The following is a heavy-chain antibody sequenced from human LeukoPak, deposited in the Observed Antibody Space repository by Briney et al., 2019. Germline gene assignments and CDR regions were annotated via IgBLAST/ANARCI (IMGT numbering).Heavy chain of an antibody. Sequence: ASVKVSCKASGFTFSGYYMHWVRQAPGQGLEWMGWISAYNGNTNYAQKLQGRVTMTTDTSTSTAYMELRSLRSDDTAVYYCARPYSGYAFDIWGQGTMVTVSS. CDR1: GFTFSGYY. V-gene: IGHV1-18*04. J-gene: IGHJ3*02. D-gene: IGHD5-12*01. CDR3: ARPYSGYAFDI. CDR2: ISAYNGNT.